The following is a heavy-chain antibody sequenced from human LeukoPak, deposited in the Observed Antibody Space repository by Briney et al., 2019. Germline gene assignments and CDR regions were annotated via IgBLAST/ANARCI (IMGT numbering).Heavy chain of an antibody. D-gene: IGHD6-13*01. Sequence: TLSLTCTVSGGSISSYYWSWIRQPPGKALEWLALIYWDDDKRYSPSLKSRLTITKDTSKNQVVLTMTNMDPVDTATYYCAHTPYSSSFDYWGQGTLVTVSS. CDR1: GGSISSYYW. CDR3: AHTPYSSSFDY. CDR2: IYWDDDK. V-gene: IGHV2-5*08. J-gene: IGHJ4*02.